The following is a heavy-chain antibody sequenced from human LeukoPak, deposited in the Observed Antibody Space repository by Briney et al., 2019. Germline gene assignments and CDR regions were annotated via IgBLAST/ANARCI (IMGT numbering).Heavy chain of an antibody. J-gene: IGHJ4*02. D-gene: IGHD4-17*01. CDR2: ISWNSGSI. Sequence: GGSLRLSCAASGFTFDDYAMHWVRQAPGKGLEWVSGISWNSGSIGYADSVKGRFTISRDNAKNSLYLQMNSLRAEDTALYYCAKVRSGGYGDYVGLTFDHWGQGTLVTVSS. V-gene: IGHV3-9*01. CDR3: AKVRSGGYGDYVGLTFDH. CDR1: GFTFDDYA.